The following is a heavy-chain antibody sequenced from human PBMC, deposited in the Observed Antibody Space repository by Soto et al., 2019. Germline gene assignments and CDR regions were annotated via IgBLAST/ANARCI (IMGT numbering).Heavy chain of an antibody. D-gene: IGHD3-10*01. CDR2: IKSKTDGGTT. Sequence: GSSVSNAWMNWVRQAPGKGLEWVGRIKSKTDGGTTDYAAPVKGRFTISRDDSKNTLYLQMNSLKTEDTAVYYCTTAPRQVTMLDDAFDIWGQGTMVTVSS. CDR1: GSSVSNAW. J-gene: IGHJ3*02. CDR3: TTAPRQVTMLDDAFDI. V-gene: IGHV3-15*07.